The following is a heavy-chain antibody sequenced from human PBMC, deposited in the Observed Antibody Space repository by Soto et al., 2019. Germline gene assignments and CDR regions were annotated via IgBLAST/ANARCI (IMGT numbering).Heavy chain of an antibody. CDR1: GFTFSSYA. D-gene: IGHD5-18*01. CDR3: ARDYTARVFDY. Sequence: QVQLVESGGGVVQPGRSLRLPCAASGFTFSSYAMHWVRQAPGKGLEWVAVISYDGSNKYYADSVKGRFTIYRDNSKNTLYLQMNSLRAEDTAVYYCARDYTARVFDYWGQGTLVTVSS. V-gene: IGHV3-30-3*01. CDR2: ISYDGSNK. J-gene: IGHJ4*02.